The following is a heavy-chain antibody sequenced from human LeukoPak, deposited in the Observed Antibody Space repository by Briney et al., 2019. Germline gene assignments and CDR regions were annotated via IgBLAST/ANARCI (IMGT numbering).Heavy chain of an antibody. CDR1: GFTFSSYA. J-gene: IGHJ5*02. CDR2: ISGSGGST. CDR3: AKDERWPQLEPYNWFDP. V-gene: IGHV3-23*01. D-gene: IGHD6-13*01. Sequence: GGFLRLSCAASGFTFSSYAMSWVRQAPGKGLEWVSAISGSGGSTYYADSVKGRFTISRNNSKNTLYLQMNSLRAEDTAVYYCAKDERWPQLEPYNWFDPWGQGTLVTVSS.